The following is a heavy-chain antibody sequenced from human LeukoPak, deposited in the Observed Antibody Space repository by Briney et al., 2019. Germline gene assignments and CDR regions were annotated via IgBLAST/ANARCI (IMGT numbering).Heavy chain of an antibody. D-gene: IGHD4-17*01. CDR3: ARGGLRGDY. CDR1: GFTFSSYS. J-gene: IGHJ4*02. V-gene: IGHV3-48*01. Sequence: GGSLRLSCAASGFTFSSYSMNWVRQAPGKGLEWVSYISSSSGTIYYADSVKGRFTISRDNAENSLYLQMSSLRAEDTAVYYCARGGLRGDYWGQGTLVTVSS. CDR2: ISSSSGTI.